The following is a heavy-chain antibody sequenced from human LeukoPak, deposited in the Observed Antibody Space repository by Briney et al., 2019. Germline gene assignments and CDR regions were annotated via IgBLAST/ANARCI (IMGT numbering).Heavy chain of an antibody. D-gene: IGHD6-19*01. Sequence: VKPSETLSLTCTVSGGSISSSSYYWGWIRQPPGKGLEWIGSIYYSGSTYYNPSLKSRVTISVDTSKNQFSLKLSSVTAADTAVYYCARHVRDGPRVVWLVWEEWPNAFDIWGQGTMVTVSS. CDR2: IYYSGST. J-gene: IGHJ3*02. V-gene: IGHV4-39*01. CDR1: GGSISSSSYY. CDR3: ARHVRDGPRVVWLVWEEWPNAFDI.